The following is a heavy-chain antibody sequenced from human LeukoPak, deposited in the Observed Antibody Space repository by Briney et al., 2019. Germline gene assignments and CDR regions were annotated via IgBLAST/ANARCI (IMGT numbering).Heavy chain of an antibody. CDR3: GRDVGP. J-gene: IGHJ5*02. V-gene: IGHV3-53*01. CDR1: GFTVSSNY. CDR2: IYSGGST. Sequence: GGSLRLSCAASGFTVSSNYMSWVRQAPGKGLEWVSIIYSGGSTFYADSVKGRFTISRDNSKNTLYLQMNSLRVEDTAMYYCGRDVGPWGQGTLVTVSS.